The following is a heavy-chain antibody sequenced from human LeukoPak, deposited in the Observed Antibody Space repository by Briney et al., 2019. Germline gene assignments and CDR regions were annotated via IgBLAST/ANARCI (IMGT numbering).Heavy chain of an antibody. CDR3: ARDEGYYGSGRSGNWFDP. D-gene: IGHD3-10*01. CDR1: GGSISSSSYY. CDR2: IYYSGST. J-gene: IGHJ5*02. Sequence: KASETLSLTCTVSGGSISSSSYYWGWIRQPPGKGLEWIGSIYYSGSTYYNPSLKSRVTISVDTSKNQFSLKLSSVTAADTAVYYCARDEGYYGSGRSGNWFDPWGQGTLVTVSS. V-gene: IGHV4-39*07.